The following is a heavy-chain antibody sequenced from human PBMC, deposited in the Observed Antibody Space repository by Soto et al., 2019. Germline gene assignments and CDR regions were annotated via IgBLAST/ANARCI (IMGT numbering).Heavy chain of an antibody. CDR1: GYSFNIHW. CDR3: ARHTTYYYDKSTGYLDY. Sequence: GESLKISCQASGYSFNIHWIAWVRQMPGEGLEWMGIVYPGDSDTRYSPSFQGQVTISADKSISTAYLQWNSLKASDTAMYYCARHTTYYYDKSTGYLDYWGQGTLVTVSS. CDR2: VYPGDSDT. J-gene: IGHJ4*02. D-gene: IGHD3-22*01. V-gene: IGHV5-51*01.